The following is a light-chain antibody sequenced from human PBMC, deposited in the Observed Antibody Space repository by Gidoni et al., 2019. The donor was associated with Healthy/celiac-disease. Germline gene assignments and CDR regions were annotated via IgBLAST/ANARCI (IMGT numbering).Light chain of an antibody. V-gene: IGLV3-1*01. CDR3: QAWDSSTGV. Sequence: SYELTQPHSVSVSPGQTASITCSGDKLGDKYACWYQQKQGQSTVLVIYQDSKRPSGIPDRFSGSNSGNTATLTISGTQAMYVADYYCQAWDSSTGVFGGGTKLTVL. CDR2: QDS. J-gene: IGLJ3*02. CDR1: KLGDKY.